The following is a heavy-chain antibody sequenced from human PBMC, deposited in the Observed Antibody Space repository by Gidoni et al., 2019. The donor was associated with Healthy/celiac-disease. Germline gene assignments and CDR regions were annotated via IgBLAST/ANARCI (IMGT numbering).Heavy chain of an antibody. CDR2: ISYDGSNK. CDR3: ARGIAARFPYYYGMDV. D-gene: IGHD6-6*01. Sequence: QVQLVESGGGVVQPGRSLRLSCAASGFTFSSYAMHWVRQAPGKGLEWVAVISYDGSNKYYADSVKGRFTISRDNSKNTLYLQMNSLRAEDTAVYYCARGIAARFPYYYGMDVWGQGTTVTVSS. J-gene: IGHJ6*02. V-gene: IGHV3-30*04. CDR1: GFTFSSYA.